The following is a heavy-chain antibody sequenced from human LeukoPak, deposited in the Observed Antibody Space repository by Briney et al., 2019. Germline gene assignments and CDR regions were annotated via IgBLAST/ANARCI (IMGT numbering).Heavy chain of an antibody. CDR2: ISYDGSNK. V-gene: IGHV3-30-3*01. CDR3: AKARPLGYCSSTSCYTNGRWFDP. CDR1: GFTFSSYA. J-gene: IGHJ5*02. Sequence: PGRSLRLSCAASGFTFSSYAMHWVRQAPGKGLEWVAVISYDGSNKYYADSVKGRFTISRDNSKNTLYLQMNSLRAEDTAVYYCAKARPLGYCSSTSCYTNGRWFDPWGQGTLVTVSS. D-gene: IGHD2-2*02.